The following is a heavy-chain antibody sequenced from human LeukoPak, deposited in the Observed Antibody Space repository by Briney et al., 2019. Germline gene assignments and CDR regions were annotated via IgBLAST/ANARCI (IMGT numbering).Heavy chain of an antibody. J-gene: IGHJ6*03. CDR2: INSSGSTI. CDR1: GFTFSSYE. V-gene: IGHV3-48*03. CDR3: ARGGTPDYYYYMDV. Sequence: GGSLRLSCAACGFTFSSYEMIWVRQAPGKGLEGFSYINSSGSTIYYADSMKGRFTISRDNAKNSLYLQMNSLRAEDTAVYYCARGGTPDYYYYMDVWGKGTTVTVSS. D-gene: IGHD2-15*01.